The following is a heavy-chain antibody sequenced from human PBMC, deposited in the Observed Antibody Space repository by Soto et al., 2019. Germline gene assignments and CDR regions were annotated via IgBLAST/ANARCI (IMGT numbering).Heavy chain of an antibody. Sequence: QVQLQQWGAGLLKPSETLSLTCAVYGGSFSGYYWSWIRQPPGKGLEWIGEINHSGSTNYNPSLKSRVTISVDTSKNQFSLKLSSVTAADTAVYYCARGSVLMVYAIRYWFDPWGQGTLVTVSS. CDR3: ARGSVLMVYAIRYWFDP. D-gene: IGHD2-8*01. CDR1: GGSFSGYY. J-gene: IGHJ5*02. V-gene: IGHV4-34*01. CDR2: INHSGST.